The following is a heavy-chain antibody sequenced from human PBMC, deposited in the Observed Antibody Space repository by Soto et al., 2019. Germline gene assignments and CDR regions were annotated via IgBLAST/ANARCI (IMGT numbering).Heavy chain of an antibody. Sequence: SETLSLTCTVSGGSISSGVYYWSWIRQHTGKGLEWIGYIYYSGSTSYNSSLKSRVTISVDTSKNEFSLNLSSVTAADTAVYYCARLNSLYGSGLDIWGQGTMVTVSS. CDR3: ARLNSLYGSGLDI. V-gene: IGHV4-31*03. CDR2: IYYSGST. CDR1: GGSISSGVYY. J-gene: IGHJ3*02. D-gene: IGHD3-10*01.